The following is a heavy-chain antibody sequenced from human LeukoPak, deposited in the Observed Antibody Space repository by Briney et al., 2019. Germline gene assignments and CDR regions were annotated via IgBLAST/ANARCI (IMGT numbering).Heavy chain of an antibody. Sequence: SETLSLTCTVSGGSISSSTYYWGWIRQPPGKGLEWIGSSFYTWSTYYNPSLKSRLTMSVDTSNNQFSLKLMSVTAADTAVYYCASGTSTYYELYFWGQGTPVTVSS. CDR2: SFYTWST. V-gene: IGHV4-39*01. CDR1: GGSISSSTYY. J-gene: IGHJ4*02. D-gene: IGHD3-3*01. CDR3: ASGTSTYYELYF.